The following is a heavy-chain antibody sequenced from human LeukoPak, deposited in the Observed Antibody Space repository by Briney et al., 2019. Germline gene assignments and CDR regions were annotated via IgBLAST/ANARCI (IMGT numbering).Heavy chain of an antibody. Sequence: SETLSLTCTVSGGSISSYYWSWIRQPPGKGLEWIGYIYYSGSTNYNPSLESRVTISVDTSKNQFSLKLSSVTAADTAVYYCARVLWWPSEGPAFDIWGQGTMVTVSS. V-gene: IGHV4-59*08. CDR2: IYYSGST. D-gene: IGHD2-21*01. CDR1: GGSISSYY. CDR3: ARVLWWPSEGPAFDI. J-gene: IGHJ3*02.